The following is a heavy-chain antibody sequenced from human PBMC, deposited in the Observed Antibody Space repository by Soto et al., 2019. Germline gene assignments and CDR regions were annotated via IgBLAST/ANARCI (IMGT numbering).Heavy chain of an antibody. CDR3: ATSLWFGELHYYFDY. V-gene: IGHV1-24*01. J-gene: IGHJ4*02. D-gene: IGHD3-10*01. Sequence: GASVKVSCKVSGYTLTELSMHWVRQAPGKGLEWMGGFDPEDGETIYAQKFQGRVTMTEDTSTDTAYMELSSLRSEDTAVYYCATSLWFGELHYYFDYWGQGTLVTVSS. CDR1: GYTLTELS. CDR2: FDPEDGET.